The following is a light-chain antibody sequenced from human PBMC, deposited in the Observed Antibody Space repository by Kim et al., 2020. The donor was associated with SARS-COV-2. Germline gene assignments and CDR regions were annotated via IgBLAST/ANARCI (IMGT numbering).Light chain of an antibody. J-gene: IGKJ5*01. CDR2: DAS. CDR3: QQYDNLLIT. CDR1: QDISNY. Sequence: DIQMTQSPSSLSASVGDRVTITCQASQDISNYLNWYQQKPGKAPKLLIYDASNLETGVPSRFSGSGSGTDFTFTISSLQPEDIATYYCQQYDNLLITFGQRERLEIK. V-gene: IGKV1-33*01.